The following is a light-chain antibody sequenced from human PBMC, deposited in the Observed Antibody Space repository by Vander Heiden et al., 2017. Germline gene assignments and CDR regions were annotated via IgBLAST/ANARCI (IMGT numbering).Light chain of an antibody. CDR1: HSISTW. V-gene: IGKV1-5*03. CDR2: KAS. J-gene: IGKJ1*01. Sequence: DIQMTQSPYTLSASVGERVIITCRASHSISTWLAWYQQKPGKAPKVLIYKASTLESGVPSRFSGSGSGTEFTLTIDSLQPDDFATYYCQQYTTYPYTFGQGTNVEIK. CDR3: QQYTTYPYT.